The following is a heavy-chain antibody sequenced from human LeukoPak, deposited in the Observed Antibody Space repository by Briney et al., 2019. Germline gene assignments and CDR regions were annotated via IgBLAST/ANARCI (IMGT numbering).Heavy chain of an antibody. Sequence: GGSLRLSCAASGFTVSSNYMSWVRQAPGKVLGWVSAIYSGGSTYYADSVKGRFTISRDNSKNTLYLQMSSLRAEDTAVYYCARDQSYDFWSDYYYYMDVWGKGPTVTVSS. CDR1: GFTVSSNY. V-gene: IGHV3-66*02. CDR2: IYSGGST. D-gene: IGHD3-3*01. CDR3: ARDQSYDFWSDYYYYMDV. J-gene: IGHJ6*03.